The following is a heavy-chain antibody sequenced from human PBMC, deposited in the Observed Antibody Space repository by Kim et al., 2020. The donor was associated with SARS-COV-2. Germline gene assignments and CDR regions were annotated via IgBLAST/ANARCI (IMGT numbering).Heavy chain of an antibody. CDR3: ARDLEPLWGASALLWFGELLFDY. V-gene: IGHV7-4-1*02. J-gene: IGHJ4*02. CDR1: GYTFTSYA. D-gene: IGHD3-10*01. Sequence: ASVKVSCKASGYTFTSYAMNWVRQAPGQGLEWMGWINTNTGNPTYAQGFTGRFVFSLDTSVSTAYLQISSLKAEDTAVYYCARDLEPLWGASALLWFGELLFDYWGQGTLVTVSS. CDR2: INTNTGNP.